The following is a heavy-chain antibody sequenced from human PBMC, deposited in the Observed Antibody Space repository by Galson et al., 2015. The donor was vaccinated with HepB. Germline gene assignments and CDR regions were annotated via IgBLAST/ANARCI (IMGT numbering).Heavy chain of an antibody. CDR3: ARDGNSSSWYYYYYYGMDV. J-gene: IGHJ6*02. D-gene: IGHD6-13*01. CDR2: IIPIFGTA. CDR1: GGTFSSYA. V-gene: IGHV1-69*06. Sequence: SVKVSCKASGGTFSSYAISWVRQAPGQGLEWMGGIIPIFGTANHAQKFQGRVTITADKSTSTAYMELSSLRSEDTAVYYCARDGNSSSWYYYYYYGMDVWGQGTTVTVSS.